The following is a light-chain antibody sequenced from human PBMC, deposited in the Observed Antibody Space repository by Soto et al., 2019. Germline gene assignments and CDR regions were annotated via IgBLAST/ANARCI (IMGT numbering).Light chain of an antibody. J-gene: IGKJ2*01. V-gene: IGKV1-39*01. CDR1: QSISSY. CDR3: QQSYSTPPMYT. Sequence: DIQMTQSPSSLSASVGDRVTITCRASQSISSYLNWYQQKPGKAPKLLIYAASSLQSGVPSRFSGSVSGTDFTLTINTLQPEDFATYYCQQSYSTPPMYTFGQGTKLEIK. CDR2: AAS.